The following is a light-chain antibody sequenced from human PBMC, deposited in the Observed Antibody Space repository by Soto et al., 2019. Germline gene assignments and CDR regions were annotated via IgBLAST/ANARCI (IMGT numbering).Light chain of an antibody. CDR3: QQSYNSPQT. J-gene: IGKJ1*01. Sequence: DIQMTQSPSTLSASVGDRVTITCRASQNIYTWLAWYQQKPGKAPKLLIYEASSLETGVPSRFSGSGSGTDFTLTISSLQPEDFATYSCQQSYNSPQTFGQGTKVDIK. V-gene: IGKV1-5*03. CDR2: EAS. CDR1: QNIYTW.